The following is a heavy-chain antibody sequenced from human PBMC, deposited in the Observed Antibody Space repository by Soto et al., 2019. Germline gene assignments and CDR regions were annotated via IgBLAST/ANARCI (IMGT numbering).Heavy chain of an antibody. CDR2: IYYSGNT. V-gene: IGHV4-31*02. D-gene: IGHD3-22*01. J-gene: IGHJ3*02. Sequence: SETLSLTCTVSGGSISSGGYYWSWIRQHSGKGLEWIGYIYYSGNTYYNPSLNSRVTISVDTSKNQFSLKLSSVTAADTAVYYCASYYDSSKPSDAFDIWGQGTMVTVSS. CDR1: GGSISSGGYY. CDR3: ASYYDSSKPSDAFDI.